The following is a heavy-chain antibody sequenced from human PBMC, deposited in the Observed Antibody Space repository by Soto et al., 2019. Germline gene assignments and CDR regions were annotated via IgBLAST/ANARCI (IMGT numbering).Heavy chain of an antibody. J-gene: IGHJ2*01. CDR2: LDPEDGET. CDR1: GYIFTDYY. D-gene: IGHD6-6*01. V-gene: IGHV1-69-2*01. Sequence: EVQLVQSGAEVKKPGATVKISCKVSGYIFTDYYVYWVQQAPGKGLEWMGFLDPEDGETMYAEKFQGRITITADTSTETAYMELSSLRSEDTAVYYCATASSIGGRLWYFDLGGRGTLVTVSS. CDR3: ATASSIGGRLWYFDL.